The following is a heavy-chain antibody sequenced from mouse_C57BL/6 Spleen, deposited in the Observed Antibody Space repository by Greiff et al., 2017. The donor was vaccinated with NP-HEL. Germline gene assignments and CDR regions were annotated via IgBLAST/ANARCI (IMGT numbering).Heavy chain of an antibody. CDR3: ARENGYYVLFAY. CDR2: IYPRAGST. Sequence: VQLQQSGPELVKPGASVKLSCKASGYTFTSYDINWVKQRPGQGLEWIGWIYPRAGSTKYNEKFKGKATVTVDTSSSTAYMELHSLTSEDSAVYFCARENGYYVLFAYWGQGTLVTVSA. V-gene: IGHV1-85*01. CDR1: GYTFTSYD. J-gene: IGHJ3*01. D-gene: IGHD2-3*01.